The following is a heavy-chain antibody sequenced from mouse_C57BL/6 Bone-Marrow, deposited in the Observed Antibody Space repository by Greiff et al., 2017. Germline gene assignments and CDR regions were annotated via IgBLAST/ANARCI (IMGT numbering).Heavy chain of an antibody. CDR3: ATTVGQVYYAMDY. Sequence: QVQLQQSGAELARPGASVKLSCKASGYTFTSYGISWVKQRTGQGLEWIGEIYPSSGNTYYNEKFKGKATLTADKSSSTAYMELRSLTSEDSAVYFCATTVGQVYYAMDYWGQGTSVTVSS. D-gene: IGHD3-3*01. CDR2: IYPSSGNT. V-gene: IGHV1-81*01. J-gene: IGHJ4*01. CDR1: GYTFTSYG.